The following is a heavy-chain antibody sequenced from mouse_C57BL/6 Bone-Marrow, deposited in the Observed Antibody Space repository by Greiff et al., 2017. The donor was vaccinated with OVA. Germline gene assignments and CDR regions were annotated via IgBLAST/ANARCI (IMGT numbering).Heavy chain of an antibody. J-gene: IGHJ4*01. Sequence: QVQLKQPGAELVMPGASVKLSCKASGYTFTSYWMHWVKQRPGQGLEWIGQIDPSDSYTNYNQKFKGKSTLTVDKSSSTAYMQLSSLTSADSAVYYCARQVRRLYYYAMDYWGQGTSVTVSS. CDR1: GYTFTSYW. D-gene: IGHD2-14*01. CDR3: ARQVRRLYYYAMDY. CDR2: IDPSDSYT. V-gene: IGHV1-69*01.